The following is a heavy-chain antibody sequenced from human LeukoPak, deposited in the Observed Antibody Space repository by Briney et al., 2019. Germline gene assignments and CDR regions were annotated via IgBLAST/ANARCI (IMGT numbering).Heavy chain of an antibody. CDR2: ISSSGSTI. D-gene: IGHD6-6*01. CDR3: ARVRGSSSSQVYYYGMDV. CDR1: GFTFSDYY. J-gene: IGHJ6*02. Sequence: GGSLRLSCAASGFTFSDYYMSWIRQAPGKGLEWVSYISSSGSTIYCADSVKGRFTISRDNAKNSLYLQMNSLRAEDTAVYYCARVRGSSSSQVYYYGMDVWGQGTTVAVSS. V-gene: IGHV3-11*01.